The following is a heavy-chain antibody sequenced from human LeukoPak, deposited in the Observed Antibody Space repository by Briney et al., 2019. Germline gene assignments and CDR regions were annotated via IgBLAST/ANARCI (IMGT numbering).Heavy chain of an antibody. J-gene: IGHJ4*02. CDR1: GFTFNYYG. V-gene: IGHV3-30*02. Sequence: GGSLRLSCAASGFTFNYYGMHWVRQAPGKGLEWVAFIRYDGNDKYYAKSVKGRFTISRDTSRNTLYLQMNSLRPEDTAVYYCAKGPTAMVIGYWGQGTLVTVSS. D-gene: IGHD5-18*01. CDR3: AKGPTAMVIGY. CDR2: IRYDGNDK.